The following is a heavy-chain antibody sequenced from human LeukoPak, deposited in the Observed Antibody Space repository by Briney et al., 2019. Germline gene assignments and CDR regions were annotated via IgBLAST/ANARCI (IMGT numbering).Heavy chain of an antibody. Sequence: SGPTLVKPTQTLTLTRTFSGFSLSTSGVGVGWIRQPPGKALEWLALIYWDDDKRYSPSLKSRLTITKDTSKNQVVLTMTNMDPVDTATYYCAHSFYPFYDSSGYYFDYWGQGTLVTASS. CDR2: IYWDDDK. CDR1: GFSLSTSGVG. J-gene: IGHJ4*02. CDR3: AHSFYPFYDSSGYYFDY. D-gene: IGHD3-22*01. V-gene: IGHV2-5*02.